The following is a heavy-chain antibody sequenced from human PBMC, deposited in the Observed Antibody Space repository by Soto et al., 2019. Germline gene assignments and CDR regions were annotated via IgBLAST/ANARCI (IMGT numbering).Heavy chain of an antibody. CDR1: GFTFSSYA. J-gene: IGHJ4*02. D-gene: IGHD1-26*01. CDR2: ISYDGSNK. CDR3: ASDPKVGASSSFDY. Sequence: QVQLVESGGGVVQPGRSLRLSCAASGFTFSSYAMHWVRQAPGKGLEWVAVISYDGSNKYYADSVKGRFTISRDNSQHTLYLQMNSLRAEDTAVYCCASDPKVGASSSFDYWGPGTLGSVSS. V-gene: IGHV3-30-3*01.